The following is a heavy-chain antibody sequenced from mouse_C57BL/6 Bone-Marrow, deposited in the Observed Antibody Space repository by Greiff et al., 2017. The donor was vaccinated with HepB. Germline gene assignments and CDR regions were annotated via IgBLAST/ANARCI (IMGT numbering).Heavy chain of an antibody. J-gene: IGHJ3*01. CDR3: TTGWAWFAY. D-gene: IGHD3-3*01. CDR2: IDPENGDT. Sequence: VQLQQSGAELVRPGASVKLSCTASGFNIKDDYMHWVKQRPEQGLEWIGWIDPENGDTEYAAKFQGKATITADTSSNTAYLQLSSLTSEDTAVYCCTTGWAWFAYWGRGTLVTVSA. CDR1: GFNIKDDY. V-gene: IGHV14-4*01.